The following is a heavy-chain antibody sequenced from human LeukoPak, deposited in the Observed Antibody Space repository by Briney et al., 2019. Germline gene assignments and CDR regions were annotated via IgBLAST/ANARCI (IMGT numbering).Heavy chain of an antibody. CDR3: ARVPAPNWFDP. CDR1: AYSISSGYY. V-gene: IGHV4-38-2*02. CDR2: IYHSGST. Sequence: SETLSLTCTVSAYSISSGYYWGWIRQPPGKGLEWIGSIYHSGSTYYNSSLQSRVTISVDTSKNQFSLKLSSVTAADTAMYYCARVPAPNWFDPWGQGTLVTVSS. J-gene: IGHJ5*02.